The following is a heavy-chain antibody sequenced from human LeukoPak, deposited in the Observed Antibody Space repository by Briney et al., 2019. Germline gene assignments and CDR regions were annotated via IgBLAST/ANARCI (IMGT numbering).Heavy chain of an antibody. Sequence: GGSLRLSCAASGFTFSQSWISWVRQTPGKGLEWVATIKDDGSEKYYAESVKGRFTISRDDAKNSLYLQMNSLRVEDTAVYYCGSLSSGGCCGQGTLVTVSS. CDR2: IKDDGSEK. J-gene: IGHJ4*02. CDR3: GSLSSGGC. V-gene: IGHV3-7*01. CDR1: GFTFSQSW. D-gene: IGHD2-15*01.